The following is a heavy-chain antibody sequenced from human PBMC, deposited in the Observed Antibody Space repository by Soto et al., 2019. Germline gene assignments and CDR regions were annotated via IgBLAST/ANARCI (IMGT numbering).Heavy chain of an antibody. CDR3: ARGTVAYCSSTSCYGGYYGMDV. V-gene: IGHV1-8*01. J-gene: IGHJ6*02. CDR2: MNPNSGNT. D-gene: IGHD2-2*01. Sequence: ASVKVSCKASGYTFTSYDINWVRQATGQGLEWMGWMNPNSGNTGYAQKFQGRVTMTRNTSISTAYMELSSLRSEDTAVYYCARGTVAYCSSTSCYGGYYGMDVWGQGTTVTVSS. CDR1: GYTFTSYD.